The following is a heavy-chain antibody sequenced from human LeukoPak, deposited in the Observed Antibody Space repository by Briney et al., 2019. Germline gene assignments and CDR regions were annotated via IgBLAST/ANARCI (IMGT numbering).Heavy chain of an antibody. CDR1: GYSISSGYY. J-gene: IGHJ4*02. Sequence: PSETLSLTCTVSGYSISSGYYWGWIRQPPGKGLEWIGNIYHGGSTYYNPSLKSRVTMSGDTSKNQFSLNLSSVTAAETAVYYCARVTSSSWFEGYFDYWGQGTLVTVSS. V-gene: IGHV4-38-2*02. CDR2: IYHGGST. CDR3: ARVTSSSWFEGYFDY. D-gene: IGHD6-13*01.